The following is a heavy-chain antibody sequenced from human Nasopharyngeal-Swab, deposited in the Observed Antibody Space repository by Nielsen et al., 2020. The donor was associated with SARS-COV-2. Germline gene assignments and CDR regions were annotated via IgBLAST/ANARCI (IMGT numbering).Heavy chain of an antibody. CDR3: ARDLGVVTFGGVIVIPGKFDP. CDR1: VYTFTSYY. J-gene: IGHJ5*02. Sequence: SVNASCMASVYTFTSYYMHWVRQAPGQGLEWMGIINPSGGSTSYAQKFQGRVTMTSDTSTSTVYMELSSLRSEDTAVYYCARDLGVVTFGGVIVIPGKFDPWGQGTLVTVSS. CDR2: INPSGGST. V-gene: IGHV1-46*01. D-gene: IGHD3-16*02.